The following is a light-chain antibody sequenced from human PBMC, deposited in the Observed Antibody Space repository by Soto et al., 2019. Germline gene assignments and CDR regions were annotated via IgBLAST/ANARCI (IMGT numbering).Light chain of an antibody. V-gene: IGKV3-20*01. CDR1: QTISSNY. J-gene: IGKJ1*01. CDR2: VTS. CDR3: QQYGSWT. Sequence: EIVLTQSPGTLSVSPGERATLSCRASQTISSNYLAWYQQKPGQAPSLLIYVTSSRATGIPDRFSGSGSGTDFTLTISSLDPEDSAIYYCQQYGSWTFGQGTKVEIK.